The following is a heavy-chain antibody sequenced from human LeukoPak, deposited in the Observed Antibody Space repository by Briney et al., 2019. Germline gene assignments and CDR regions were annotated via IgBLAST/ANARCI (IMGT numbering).Heavy chain of an antibody. D-gene: IGHD6-13*01. Sequence: APVKVSCKASGYTFTGYYMHWVRQAPGQGLEWMGWINPDSGGTNYAQKFQGRVTMTRDTSISTACMELSRLRSDDTAVYYCARDQEQQQLYDYWGQGTLVTVSS. CDR2: INPDSGGT. CDR3: ARDQEQQQLYDY. V-gene: IGHV1-2*02. CDR1: GYTFTGYY. J-gene: IGHJ4*02.